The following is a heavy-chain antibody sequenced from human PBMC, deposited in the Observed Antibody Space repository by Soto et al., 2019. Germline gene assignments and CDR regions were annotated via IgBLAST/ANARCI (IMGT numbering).Heavy chain of an antibody. CDR3: AKEVITIFGVGDYYYYGMDV. J-gene: IGHJ6*02. CDR2: ISGSGGST. D-gene: IGHD3-3*01. CDR1: GFTFSSYA. Sequence: GGSLRLSCAASGFTFSSYAMSWVRQAPGKGLEWVSAISGSGGSTYYADSVKGRFTISRDNSKNTLYLQMNSLRAEDTAVYYCAKEVITIFGVGDYYYYGMDVWGQGTTVTVSS. V-gene: IGHV3-23*01.